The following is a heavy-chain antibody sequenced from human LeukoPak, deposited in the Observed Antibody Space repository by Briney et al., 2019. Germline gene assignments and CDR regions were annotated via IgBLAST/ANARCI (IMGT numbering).Heavy chain of an antibody. CDR2: ISGDGGST. CDR3: AKVLGYYDSSGYYQEGGFDY. CDR1: GFTFDDYA. J-gene: IGHJ4*02. V-gene: IGHV3-43*02. D-gene: IGHD3-22*01. Sequence: GGSLRLSCAASGFTFDDYAMHWVRQAPGEGLEWVSLISGDGGSTYYADSVKGRFTISRDNSKNSLYLQMNSLRTEDTALYYCAKVLGYYDSSGYYQEGGFDYWGQGTLVTVSS.